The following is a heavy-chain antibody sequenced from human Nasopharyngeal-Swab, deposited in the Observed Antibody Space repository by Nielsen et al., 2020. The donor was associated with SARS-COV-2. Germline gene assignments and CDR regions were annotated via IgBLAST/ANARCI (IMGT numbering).Heavy chain of an antibody. V-gene: IGHV3-49*04. J-gene: IGHJ4*02. CDR2: IRSKAYGGTT. Sequence: GGSLRLSCTASGFTFGDYAMSWVRQAPGKGLEWVGFIRSKAYGGTTEYAASVKGRFTISRDDSKSIAYLQMNSLKTEDTAVYYCTRDVVAGKEGYFDYWGQGTPVTVSS. CDR1: GFTFGDYA. D-gene: IGHD6-19*01. CDR3: TRDVVAGKEGYFDY.